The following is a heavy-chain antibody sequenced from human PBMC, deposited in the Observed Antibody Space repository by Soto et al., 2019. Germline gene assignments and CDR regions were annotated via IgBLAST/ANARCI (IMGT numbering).Heavy chain of an antibody. CDR2: ISYGGSNK. CDR3: ARDLRRAVAGTGIHHVQGRFDH. V-gene: IGHV3-30-3*01. J-gene: IGHJ4*02. Sequence: GGSLRLSCAASGFTFSSYAMHWVRQAPGKGLEWVAVISYGGSNKYYADSVKGRFTISRDNSKNTLYLQMNSLRAEDTAVYYCARDLRRAVAGTGIHHVQGRFDHWGQGTLVTVPS. CDR1: GFTFSSYA. D-gene: IGHD6-19*01.